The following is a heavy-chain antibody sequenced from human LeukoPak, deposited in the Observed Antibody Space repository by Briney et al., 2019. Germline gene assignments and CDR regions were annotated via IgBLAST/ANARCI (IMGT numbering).Heavy chain of an antibody. D-gene: IGHD6-13*01. Sequence: GGSLRLSCAASGFTFSSYGMHWVRQAPGKGLEWVAVISYDGSNKYYADSVKGRFTISRDNSKNTLYLQMNGLRAEDTAVYYCAKDGILYSSSWRYLRYWGQGTLVTVSS. CDR3: AKDGILYSSSWRYLRY. CDR1: GFTFSSYG. CDR2: ISYDGSNK. V-gene: IGHV3-30*18. J-gene: IGHJ4*02.